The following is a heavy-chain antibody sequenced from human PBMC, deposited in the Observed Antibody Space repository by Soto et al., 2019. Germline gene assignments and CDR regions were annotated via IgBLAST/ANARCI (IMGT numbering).Heavy chain of an antibody. CDR2: IYYSGST. D-gene: IGHD6-13*01. Sequence: TSETLSLTCTVSGGSISSYYWSWIRQPPGKGLEWIGYIYYSGSTNYNPSLKSRVTISVDTSKNQFSLKLSSVTAADTAVYYCARVAFADDSSSWYLGAFDIWGQGTMVTVSS. CDR3: ARVAFADDSSSWYLGAFDI. V-gene: IGHV4-59*01. CDR1: GGSISSYY. J-gene: IGHJ3*02.